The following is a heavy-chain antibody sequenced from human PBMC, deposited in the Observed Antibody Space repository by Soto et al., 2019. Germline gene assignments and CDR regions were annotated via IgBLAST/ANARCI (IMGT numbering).Heavy chain of an antibody. D-gene: IGHD1-26*01. CDR2: IFPSGST. CDR3: AREGGSGSPDWCFDL. CDR1: GGFISSGGYS. V-gene: IGHV4-30-2*01. Sequence: QLRLQESGSGLVKPSQTLSLTCVVSGGFISSGGYSWSWIRQPPGKGLEWIGYIFPSGSTYYNPSHKRRVNISTDTPKHQSTRNFSAGTAADTAGYYWAREGGSGSPDWCFDLWCRGTLVTVSS. J-gene: IGHJ2*01.